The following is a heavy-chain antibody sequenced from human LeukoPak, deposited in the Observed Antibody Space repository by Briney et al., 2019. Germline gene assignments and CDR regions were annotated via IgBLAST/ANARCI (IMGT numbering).Heavy chain of an antibody. Sequence: TGGSLRLSCAASGFTFSSYAMSWVRQAPGKGLEWVSGISGSGDNTYYADSVKGRFTISRDNSKNTLYLQMNSLRAEDTAVYYCAKHSTGVECWGRGTLVTVSS. CDR1: GFTFSSYA. J-gene: IGHJ2*01. CDR3: AKHSTGVEC. D-gene: IGHD3-10*01. CDR2: ISGSGDNT. V-gene: IGHV3-23*01.